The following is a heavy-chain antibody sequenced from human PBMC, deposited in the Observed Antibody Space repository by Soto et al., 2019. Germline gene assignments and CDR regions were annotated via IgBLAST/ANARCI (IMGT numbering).Heavy chain of an antibody. Sequence: SETLSLTCTVSYGAMRSYYLSWIRQPAGKGLEWIGRIYTTGSTNYNPSLTSRVSMSIDTSKNQFSLNLTSVTASDTAVYYCARDRSGRVRYYFDSWGQGALVTVYS. V-gene: IGHV4-4*07. CDR2: IYTTGST. CDR1: YGAMRSYY. J-gene: IGHJ4*02. CDR3: ARDRSGRVRYYFDS. D-gene: IGHD1-26*01.